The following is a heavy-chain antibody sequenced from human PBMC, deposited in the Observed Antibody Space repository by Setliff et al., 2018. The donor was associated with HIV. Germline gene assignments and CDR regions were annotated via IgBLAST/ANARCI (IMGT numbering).Heavy chain of an antibody. CDR2: INHSGST. V-gene: IGHV4-34*01. J-gene: IGHJ6*03. D-gene: IGHD1-1*01. Sequence: TLSLTCAVYGGSLNDYYWSWIRLPPGKGLEWIGEINHSGSTNYNPSLKSRVTISVDTSKNQFSLKLTSVTAADTAVYYCARDWNHYFYYMDVWGKGTKVTVSS. CDR1: GGSLNDYY. CDR3: ARDWNHYFYYMDV.